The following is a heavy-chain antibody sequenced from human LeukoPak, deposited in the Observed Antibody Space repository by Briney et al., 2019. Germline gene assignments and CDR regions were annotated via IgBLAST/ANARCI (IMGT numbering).Heavy chain of an antibody. J-gene: IGHJ4*02. Sequence: GGSLRLSCTASGFTFIIYNMNWVRQAPGKGPEWVSYISSSGTTIYYADSVKGRFTISRDNAENSLYLQMNSLRDEDTAVYYCARDGRFDYWGQGTLVTVSS. CDR1: GFTFIIYN. V-gene: IGHV3-48*02. CDR3: ARDGRFDY. CDR2: ISSSGTTI.